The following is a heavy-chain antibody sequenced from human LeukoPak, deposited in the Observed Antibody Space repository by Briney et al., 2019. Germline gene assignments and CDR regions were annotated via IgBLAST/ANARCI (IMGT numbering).Heavy chain of an antibody. CDR2: IESKADGETR. Sequence: GGSLRLSCAASGLSFSNAWMNWVRQTPGRGLEWVGRIESKADGETRDYAALVRGRFTTSRDDSRDTVYLQMNSLKVEDTAVYYCATSPGYYDSSPFDYWGQGTLVTVSS. D-gene: IGHD3-22*01. CDR3: ATSPGYYDSSPFDY. J-gene: IGHJ4*02. V-gene: IGHV3-15*04. CDR1: GLSFSNAW.